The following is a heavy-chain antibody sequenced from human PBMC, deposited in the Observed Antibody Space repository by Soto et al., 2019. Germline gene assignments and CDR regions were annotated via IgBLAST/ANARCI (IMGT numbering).Heavy chain of an antibody. Sequence: QMQLVQSGPEVKKPGTSVKVSCKASGFTFTSSAMQWVRQARGQRLEWIGWIVVGSGNTNYAQKFQERVTIARDMSTSTAYMELSSLRSEDTAVYYCAALPMRRGYSYGYREYWGQGTLVTVSS. J-gene: IGHJ4*02. V-gene: IGHV1-58*02. CDR2: IVVGSGNT. D-gene: IGHD5-18*01. CDR3: AALPMRRGYSYGYREY. CDR1: GFTFTSSA.